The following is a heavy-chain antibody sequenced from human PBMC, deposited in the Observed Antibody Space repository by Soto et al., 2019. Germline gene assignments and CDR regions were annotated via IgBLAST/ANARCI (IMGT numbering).Heavy chain of an antibody. D-gene: IGHD3-10*01. J-gene: IGHJ4*02. V-gene: IGHV3-23*01. CDR2: ISGSGGST. Sequence: GGSLRLSCAASGFTFSSYAMSWVRQAPGKGLEWVSAISGSGGSTYYADSVKGRFTTSRDNSKNTLYLQMNSLRAEDTAVYYCANRLSHMVPPLDYWGQGTLVTVSS. CDR3: ANRLSHMVPPLDY. CDR1: GFTFSSYA.